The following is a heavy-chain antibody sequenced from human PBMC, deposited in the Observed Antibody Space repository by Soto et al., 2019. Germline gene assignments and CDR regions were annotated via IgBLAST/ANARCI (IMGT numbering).Heavy chain of an antibody. CDR2: IIPIFGTA. CDR3: ATDPMVSPAFYI. J-gene: IGHJ3*02. V-gene: IGHV1-69*13. D-gene: IGHD3-10*01. CDR1: GGTFSSYA. Sequence: ASVKVSCKASGGTFSSYAISWVRQAPGQGLEWMGGIIPIFGTANYAQKFQGRVTITADESTSTAYMELSSLRSEDTAVYYCATDPMVSPAFYIWGQGTMVPVSS.